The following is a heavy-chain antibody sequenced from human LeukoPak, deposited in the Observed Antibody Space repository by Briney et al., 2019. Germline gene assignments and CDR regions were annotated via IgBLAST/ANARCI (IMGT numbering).Heavy chain of an antibody. Sequence: SETLSLTCTVGGGSLSGHYWGWIRQPPGKGLELVGHVYYTGTTFYNPSLNSRVTITLDTSRNQFSLRLTSVIAADTAVYYCARFSWGCSTASCYLTNWGQGALVTVSS. CDR2: VYYTGTT. CDR3: ARFSWGCSTASCYLTN. J-gene: IGHJ4*02. D-gene: IGHD2-2*01. CDR1: GGSLSGHY. V-gene: IGHV4-59*11.